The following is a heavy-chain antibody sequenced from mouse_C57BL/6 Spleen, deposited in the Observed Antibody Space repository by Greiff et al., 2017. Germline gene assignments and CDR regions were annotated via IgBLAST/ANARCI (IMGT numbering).Heavy chain of an antibody. J-gene: IGHJ4*01. CDR1: GFTFSDYY. D-gene: IGHD1-1*01. Sequence: EVKLVESGGGLVQPGGSLKLSCAASGFTFSDYYMYWVRQTPEKRLEWVAYISNGGGSTYYPDTVQGRFTISRDNAKKTLYLQMSRLKSEDTAMYYCARRDGSSSYYAMDYWGQGTSVTVSS. CDR3: ARRDGSSSYYAMDY. V-gene: IGHV5-12*01. CDR2: ISNGGGST.